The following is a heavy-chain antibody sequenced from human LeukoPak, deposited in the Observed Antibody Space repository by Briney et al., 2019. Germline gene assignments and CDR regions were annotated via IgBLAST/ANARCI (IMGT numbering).Heavy chain of an antibody. Sequence: ASVKVSCKASGSTFTSYGISWVRQAPGQGLEWMGWISASNGNTTYAPTLQGRVTMTTDTSTSTAYMELRSLRSDDTAVSYCARDQGRGFYYDSSGYPDYWGQGTLVTVSS. CDR2: ISASNGNT. CDR1: GSTFTSYG. CDR3: ARDQGRGFYYDSSGYPDY. J-gene: IGHJ4*02. D-gene: IGHD3-22*01. V-gene: IGHV1-18*01.